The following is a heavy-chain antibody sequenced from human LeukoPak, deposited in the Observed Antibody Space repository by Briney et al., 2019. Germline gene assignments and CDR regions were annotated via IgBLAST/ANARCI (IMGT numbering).Heavy chain of an antibody. D-gene: IGHD3-10*01. J-gene: IGHJ6*02. Sequence: SVKVSCKASGGTFSSYAISWVRQAPGQGLEWTGRIIPIFGIANYAQKFQGRVTITADKSTSTAYMELSSLRSEDTAVYYCASSSGGPMVRGVMDVWGQGTTVTVSS. V-gene: IGHV1-69*04. CDR3: ASSSGGPMVRGVMDV. CDR2: IIPIFGIA. CDR1: GGTFSSYA.